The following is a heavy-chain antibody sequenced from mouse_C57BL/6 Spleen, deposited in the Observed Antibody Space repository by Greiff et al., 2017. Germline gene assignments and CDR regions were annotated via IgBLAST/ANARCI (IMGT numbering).Heavy chain of an antibody. J-gene: IGHJ1*03. CDR1: GYTFTSYW. Sequence: QVQLQQSGAELAKPGASVKLSCKASGYTFTSYWMHWVKQRPGHGLEWIGYINPSSGSTKYNQKFKDKATLTADKSSSPPYIQLSSLTYEESAVYYCARGGGGKKYGNYGYCEVWGTGTTVTVSS. CDR2: INPSSGST. CDR3: ARGGGGKKYGNYGYCEV. D-gene: IGHD2-1*01. V-gene: IGHV1-7*01.